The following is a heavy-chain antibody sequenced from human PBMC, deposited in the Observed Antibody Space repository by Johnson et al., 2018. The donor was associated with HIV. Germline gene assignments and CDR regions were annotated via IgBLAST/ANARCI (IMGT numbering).Heavy chain of an antibody. CDR2: IYSGGRT. V-gene: IGHV3-66*02. CDR1: GFTFSSYG. CDR3: AREGSGSYQI. D-gene: IGHD1-26*01. Sequence: VQLVESGGGVVQPGGSLRLSCAASGFTFSSYGMSWVRQAPGKGLEWVSGIYSGGRTYYAASVKGRFTISRGNSRNTVYLQMSGLRSEDTAIYYCAREGSGSYQIWGQGTMVTVSS. J-gene: IGHJ3*02.